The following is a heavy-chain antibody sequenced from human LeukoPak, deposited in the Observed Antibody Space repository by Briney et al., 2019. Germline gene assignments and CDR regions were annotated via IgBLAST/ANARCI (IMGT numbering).Heavy chain of an antibody. D-gene: IGHD4-17*01. CDR1: GYTFTGYY. CDR2: INPNSGDT. J-gene: IGHJ4*02. V-gene: IGHV1-2*02. Sequence: GASVKVSCKASGYTFTGYYMHWVRQAPGQGLEWMGWINPNSGDTNYAQKLQGRVTMTTDTSTSTAYMELRSLRSDDTAVYYCAVDYGVRIWGQGTLVTVSS. CDR3: AVDYGVRI.